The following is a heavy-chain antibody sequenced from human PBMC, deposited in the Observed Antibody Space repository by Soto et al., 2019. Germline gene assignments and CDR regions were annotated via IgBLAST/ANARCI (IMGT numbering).Heavy chain of an antibody. CDR3: ARELEAKPD. D-gene: IGHD3-3*01. CDR1: GFTFSSYS. V-gene: IGHV3-30*03. J-gene: IGHJ4*02. Sequence: GGSLRLSCAASGFTFSSYSMNWVRQAPGKGLEWVAIISYDGSKKYYADSVKGRFTTSRDNSKKTLYLQMNSLRAEDTAVYYCARELEAKPDWGQGAQVTVSS. CDR2: ISYDGSKK.